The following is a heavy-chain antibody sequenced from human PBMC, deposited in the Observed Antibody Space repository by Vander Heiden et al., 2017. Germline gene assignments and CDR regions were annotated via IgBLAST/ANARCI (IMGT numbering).Heavy chain of an antibody. Sequence: QVQLVESGGGVVQPGRSLRLSCAASGFAFSSYGMHWVRQAPGKGLEWVAVIWYDGSNKYYADSVKGRFTISRDNSKNTLYLQMNSLRAEDTAVYYCARDWGAGPYYFDYWGQGTLVTVSS. V-gene: IGHV3-33*01. CDR2: IWYDGSNK. D-gene: IGHD3-16*01. CDR3: ARDWGAGPYYFDY. CDR1: GFAFSSYG. J-gene: IGHJ4*02.